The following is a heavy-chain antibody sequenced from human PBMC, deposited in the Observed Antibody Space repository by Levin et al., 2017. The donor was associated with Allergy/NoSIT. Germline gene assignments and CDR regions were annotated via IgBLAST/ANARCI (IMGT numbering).Heavy chain of an antibody. CDR1: GGSFSGYY. D-gene: IGHD6-13*01. CDR3: ARGRIAAAGKGYFDL. CDR2: INHSGST. V-gene: IGHV4-34*01. Sequence: SETLSLTCAVYGGSFSGYYWSWIRQPPGKGLEWIGEINHSGSTNYNPSLKSRVTISVDTSKNQFSLKLSSVTAADTAVYYCARGRIAAAGKGYFDLRGRGTLVTVSS. J-gene: IGHJ2*01.